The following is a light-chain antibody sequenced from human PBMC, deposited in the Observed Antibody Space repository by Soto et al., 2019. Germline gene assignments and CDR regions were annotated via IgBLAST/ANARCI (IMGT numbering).Light chain of an antibody. Sequence: QSALTQPASVSGSPGQSVTISCTGTSSDVGGSNYVSWYQQYPGEAPILMIYDVSYRHSGISNRFTGSKSGNTASLPISRLQDEDEADYFCSSFGGSSTRFGGGTKLTVL. CDR2: DVS. CDR1: SSDVGGSNY. CDR3: SSFGGSSTR. J-gene: IGLJ2*01. V-gene: IGLV2-14*01.